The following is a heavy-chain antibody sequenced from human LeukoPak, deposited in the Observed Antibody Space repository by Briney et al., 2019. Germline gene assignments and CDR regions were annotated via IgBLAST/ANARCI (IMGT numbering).Heavy chain of an antibody. Sequence: GGSLRLSCAASGFTFSSYGMSWVRQAPGKGLEWVSLIYSGGSTYYADSVKGRFTISRDSAKSSLYLQMNSLRAEDTAVYYCARGDRDGYRLYYFDYWGQGTLVTVSS. CDR2: IYSGGST. CDR3: ARGDRDGYRLYYFDY. J-gene: IGHJ4*02. V-gene: IGHV3-66*01. CDR1: GFTFSSYG. D-gene: IGHD5-24*01.